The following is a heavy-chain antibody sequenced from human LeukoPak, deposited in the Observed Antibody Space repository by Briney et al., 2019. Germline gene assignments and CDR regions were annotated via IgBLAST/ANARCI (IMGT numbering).Heavy chain of an antibody. CDR3: ARGTPLWYYYDSSGYSIRAFDI. J-gene: IGHJ3*02. Sequence: PSETLSLTCTVSGGSISSYYWSWIRQPPGKGLEWVGYIYYSGSTNYNPSLKSRVTISVDTSENQFSLKLSSVTAADTAVYYCARGTPLWYYYDSSGYSIRAFDIWGQGTMVTVSS. D-gene: IGHD3-22*01. CDR1: GGSISSYY. V-gene: IGHV4-59*01. CDR2: IYYSGST.